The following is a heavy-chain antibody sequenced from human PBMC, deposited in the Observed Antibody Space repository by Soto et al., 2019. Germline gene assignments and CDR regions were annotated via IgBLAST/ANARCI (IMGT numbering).Heavy chain of an antibody. CDR3: ARDLQGYCSGGSCLTPFDP. CDR1: GYTFTSYG. J-gene: IGHJ5*02. V-gene: IGHV1-18*01. Sequence: QVQLVQSGAEVKKPGASVKVSCKASGYTFTSYGISWVRQAPGQGLEWMGWISAYNGNANYAQKLQGRVTMTTDTSTSTAYMELRSLRSDDTAVYYCARDLQGYCSGGSCLTPFDPWGQGTLVTVSS. D-gene: IGHD2-15*01. CDR2: ISAYNGNA.